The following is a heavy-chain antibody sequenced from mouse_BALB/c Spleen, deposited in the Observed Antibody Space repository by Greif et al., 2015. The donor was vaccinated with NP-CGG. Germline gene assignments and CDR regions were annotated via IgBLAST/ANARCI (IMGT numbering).Heavy chain of an antibody. CDR3: ARDGVTGTGFDC. J-gene: IGHJ2*01. Sequence: EVKLVESGGGLVKPGGSLKLSCAASGFTFSDYYMYWVRQTPEKRLEWVATISDGGSYTYYPDSVKGRFTTSRDNAKNNLYLQMSSLKSEDTAMYYCARDGVTGTGFDCWGQGTTLTVSS. V-gene: IGHV5-4*02. CDR1: GFTFSDYY. D-gene: IGHD4-1*01. CDR2: ISDGGSYT.